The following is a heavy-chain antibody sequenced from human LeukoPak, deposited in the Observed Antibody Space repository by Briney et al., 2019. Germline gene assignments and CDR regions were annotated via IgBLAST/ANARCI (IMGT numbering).Heavy chain of an antibody. D-gene: IGHD5-18*01. J-gene: IGHJ5*02. Sequence: KVGEPRNFSGKASGYRFISYRSGGVRQIPGKGLKGMGIIYPGDADTRYSPSFQGQVTISADKSISTAYLQWSSLKAEDTAVYYCARVGLVQQQLWFRETNWFDPWGQGTLVTVSS. CDR3: ARVGLVQQQLWFRETNWFDP. V-gene: IGHV5-51*01. CDR2: IYPGDADT. CDR1: GYRFISYR.